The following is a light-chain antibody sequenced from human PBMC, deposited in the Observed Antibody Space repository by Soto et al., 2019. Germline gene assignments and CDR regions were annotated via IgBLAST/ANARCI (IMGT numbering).Light chain of an antibody. Sequence: QSALTQPASVSGSPGQSITISCTGSSSDVGGYNLVSWYQQHPGKAPTLIISEDIKRPSGVSDRFSASKSGNTASLTIAGLQPEDEGSYYCCSYAGRTSLILGGGTKLPS. J-gene: IGLJ2*01. CDR2: EDI. V-gene: IGLV2-23*01. CDR1: SSDVGGYNL. CDR3: CSYAGRTSLI.